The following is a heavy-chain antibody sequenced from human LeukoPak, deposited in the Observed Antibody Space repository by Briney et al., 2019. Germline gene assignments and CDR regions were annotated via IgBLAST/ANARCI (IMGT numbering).Heavy chain of an antibody. V-gene: IGHV4-4*07. Sequence: PSETLSLTCTVSGGSISGYYWSWIRQSAGKGLEWIGRIYSSGSTNYNPSLKSRATMSVDTSKNHFSLNLSSVTAADTAVYYCARGDSTNQDGDYYGLDVWAKGPRSPSP. CDR3: ARGDSTNQDGDYYGLDV. CDR1: GGSISGYY. CDR2: IYSSGST. D-gene: IGHD5/OR15-5a*01. J-gene: IGHJ6*02.